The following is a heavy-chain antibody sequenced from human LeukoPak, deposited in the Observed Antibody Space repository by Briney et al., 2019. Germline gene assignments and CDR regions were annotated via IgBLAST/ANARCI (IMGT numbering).Heavy chain of an antibody. Sequence: ASVKVSCKASGYTFTDSDIHWVRQAPGQGLQWMGWIKPNSGETRYIQKFQGRVTMTTDTSISTAYMELSRLTSDDTAVYYCARLITMIEPGNYYYYYYMDVWGKGTAVTVSS. V-gene: IGHV1-2*02. CDR1: GYTFTDSD. CDR2: IKPNSGET. D-gene: IGHD3-22*01. J-gene: IGHJ6*03. CDR3: ARLITMIEPGNYYYYYYMDV.